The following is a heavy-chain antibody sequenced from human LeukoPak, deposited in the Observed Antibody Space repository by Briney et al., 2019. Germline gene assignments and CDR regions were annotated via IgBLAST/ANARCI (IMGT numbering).Heavy chain of an antibody. Sequence: SVKVSCKASGYTFTSYAMNWVRQAPGQGLEWMGRIIPILGIANYAQKFQGRVTITGDKSTSTAYMELSSLRSEDTAVYYCARAPGYSGYDFAYWGQGTLVTVSS. CDR2: IIPILGIA. CDR1: GYTFTSYA. J-gene: IGHJ4*02. CDR3: ARAPGYSGYDFAY. V-gene: IGHV1-69*04. D-gene: IGHD5-12*01.